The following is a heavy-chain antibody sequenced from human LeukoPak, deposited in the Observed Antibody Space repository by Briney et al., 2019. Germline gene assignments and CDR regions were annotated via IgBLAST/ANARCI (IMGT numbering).Heavy chain of an antibody. CDR1: GFTFRDYY. CDR2: ISSSSSYT. J-gene: IGHJ3*02. V-gene: IGHV3-11*06. CDR3: AGFRVRWGAFDI. Sequence: GGSLRLSCAASGFTFRDYYMSWIRQAPGKGLEWVSYISSSSSYTNYADSVKGRFTISRDNAKNSLYLQMNSLRAEDTAVYYCAGFRVRWGAFDIWGQGTMATVSS. D-gene: IGHD3-16*01.